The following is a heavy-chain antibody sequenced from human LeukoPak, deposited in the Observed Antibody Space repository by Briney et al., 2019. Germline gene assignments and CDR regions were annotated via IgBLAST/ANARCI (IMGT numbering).Heavy chain of an antibody. D-gene: IGHD3-22*01. J-gene: IGHJ4*02. CDR2: IYYSGST. CDR1: GGSFSDYY. Sequence: PSETLSLTCAVYGGSFSDYYWSWIRQPPGKGLEWIGTIYYSGSTYYNPSLKSRVTISVDTSKNQFSLRLSSVTAADTAVYFCARQTYYYDTSGHTLFDYWGQGTLVTVSS. V-gene: IGHV4-34*01. CDR3: ARQTYYYDTSGHTLFDY.